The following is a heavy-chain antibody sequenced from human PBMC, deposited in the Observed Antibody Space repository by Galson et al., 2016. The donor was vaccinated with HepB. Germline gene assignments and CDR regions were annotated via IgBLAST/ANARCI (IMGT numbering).Heavy chain of an antibody. CDR3: ARLGGSGWTFDF. J-gene: IGHJ4*02. V-gene: IGHV3-7*01. CDR1: DFTLSFYW. D-gene: IGHD6-19*01. CDR2: IKGDGTQK. Sequence: SLRLSCAASDFTLSFYWMGWVRQAPGKGLEWVATIKGDGTQKRYVDSVEGRFTLSRGNAENSMFLQMDSLRVEDMAVYYCARLGGSGWTFDFWGQGTLVTVSS.